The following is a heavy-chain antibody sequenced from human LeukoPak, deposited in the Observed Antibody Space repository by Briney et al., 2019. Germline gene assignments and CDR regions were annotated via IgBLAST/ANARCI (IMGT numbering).Heavy chain of an antibody. Sequence: GASVKVSCKASGYTFTIYAMHWVRQAPGQRLEWMGWINAGNGNTKYSQKFQGRVTITRDTSASTAYMELSSLRSEDTAVYYCARERLLLERAFDIWGQGTMVTVSS. CDR3: ARERLLLERAFDI. D-gene: IGHD1-26*01. CDR1: GYTFTIYA. CDR2: INAGNGNT. J-gene: IGHJ3*02. V-gene: IGHV1-3*01.